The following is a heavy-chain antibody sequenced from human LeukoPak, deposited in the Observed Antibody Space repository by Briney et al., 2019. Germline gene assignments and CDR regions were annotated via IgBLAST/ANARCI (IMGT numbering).Heavy chain of an antibody. Sequence: ASVKVSCKVSGYTLTGLSMHWVRQAPGKGLEWMGGFDPEDGETIYAQKFQGRVTMTEDTSTDTAYMELSSLRSEDTAVYYCATGYDSSGYYDYWGQGTLVTVSS. V-gene: IGHV1-24*01. D-gene: IGHD3-22*01. J-gene: IGHJ4*02. CDR3: ATGYDSSGYYDY. CDR1: GYTLTGLS. CDR2: FDPEDGET.